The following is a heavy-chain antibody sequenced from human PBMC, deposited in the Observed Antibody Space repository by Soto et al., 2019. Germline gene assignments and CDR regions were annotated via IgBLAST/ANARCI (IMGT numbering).Heavy chain of an antibody. J-gene: IGHJ4*02. CDR1: GFRFSSYG. V-gene: IGHV3-33*01. D-gene: IGHD3-22*01. Sequence: QVQLVESGGGVVQPGMSLRLSCAASGFRFSSYGMNWVRQSPGKGLEWVAVIWYDGSNKFYGNSVKGRFTISRDNSRNTLYLQMNSLRDEDTAVYYCATEGKDDSVKGGFDNWGQGTLVTVSS. CDR2: IWYDGSNK. CDR3: ATEGKDDSVKGGFDN.